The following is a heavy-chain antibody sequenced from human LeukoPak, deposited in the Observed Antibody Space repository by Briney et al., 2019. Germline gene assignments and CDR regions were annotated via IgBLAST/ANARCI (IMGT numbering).Heavy chain of an antibody. V-gene: IGHV1-18*01. D-gene: IGHD3-22*01. CDR2: ISAYNGHT. Sequence: ASVEVSCKASGYTFTSYGISWVRQAPGQGLEWMGWISAYNGHTIYAQKLQGRVTMTTDTSTSTAYMELRSLRSDDTAVYYCARDFDDSSQGYYFDYWGRGTLVTVSS. J-gene: IGHJ4*02. CDR1: GYTFTSYG. CDR3: ARDFDDSSQGYYFDY.